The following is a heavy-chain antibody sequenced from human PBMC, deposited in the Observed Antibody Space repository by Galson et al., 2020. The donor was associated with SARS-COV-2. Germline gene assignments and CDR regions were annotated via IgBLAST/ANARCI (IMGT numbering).Heavy chain of an antibody. CDR2: MNPHSGNT. J-gene: IGHJ5*02. CDR1: GYTFTSYE. CDR3: ASSYEDFATWFDP. V-gene: IGHV1-8*01. Sequence: ASVKVSCKASGYTFTSYEINWVRQAPGQGLEWMGWMNPHSGNTGYAQKFQGRVTMTRTTSISTAYMELNSLTSEDTAVYYCASSYEDFATWFDPWGQGTLVTVSS. D-gene: IGHD5-12*01.